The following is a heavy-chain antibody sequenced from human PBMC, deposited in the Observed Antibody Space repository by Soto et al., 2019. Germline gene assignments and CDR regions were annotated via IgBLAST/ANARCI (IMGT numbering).Heavy chain of an antibody. Sequence: SETLSLTCTVSGGSISSYYWSWIRQPPGKGLEWIGYIYYSGSTNYNPSLRSRVTISVDTSKNQFSLKLSSVTAADTSVYYCARVVLLWFGELSHIDYWGQGTLVTVSS. CDR2: IYYSGST. V-gene: IGHV4-59*08. CDR3: ARVVLLWFGELSHIDY. D-gene: IGHD3-10*01. CDR1: GGSISSYY. J-gene: IGHJ4*02.